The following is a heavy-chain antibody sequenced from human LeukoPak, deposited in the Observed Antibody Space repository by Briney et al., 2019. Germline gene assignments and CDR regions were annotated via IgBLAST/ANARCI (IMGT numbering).Heavy chain of an antibody. CDR2: ISGSGGST. Sequence: GRSPRLSCAASGFTFSSYAISWVRQAPGKGLEWVSAISGSGGSTYYADSVKGRFTISRDNSKNTVYLQMNSLRAEDTAGYYCAKGSSRRSWNWFDPWGQGTLVTVSS. D-gene: IGHD6-13*01. J-gene: IGHJ5*02. CDR1: GFTFSSYA. CDR3: AKGSSRRSWNWFDP. V-gene: IGHV3-23*01.